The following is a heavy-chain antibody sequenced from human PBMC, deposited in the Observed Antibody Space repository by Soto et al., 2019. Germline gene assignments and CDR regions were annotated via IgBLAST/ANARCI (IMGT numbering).Heavy chain of an antibody. V-gene: IGHV3-30*03. D-gene: IGHD2-15*01. Sequence: GGSLRLSCAASGFSFSTYGMHWVRQAPGKGLEWVAVISYDGSNKYYADSVKGRFTISRDNSKNTLYLQMNSLRAEDTAVYYCARTYCSGGSCYGPDAFDIWGQGTMVTVSS. CDR2: ISYDGSNK. CDR3: ARTYCSGGSCYGPDAFDI. CDR1: GFSFSTYG. J-gene: IGHJ3*02.